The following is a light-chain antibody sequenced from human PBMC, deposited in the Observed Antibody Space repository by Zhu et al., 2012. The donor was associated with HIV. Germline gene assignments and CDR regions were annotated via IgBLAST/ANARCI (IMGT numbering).Light chain of an antibody. V-gene: IGKV1-8*01. CDR3: QQYYTYPYT. J-gene: IGKJ2*01. Sequence: AIRMTQSPSSLSASTGDRVTITCRASQGISSYLAWYQQKPGKAPKLLIYAASTLQSGVPSTFSGSGFGTEFTLTISCLQSEDFATYYCQQYYTYPYTFGQGTKPGDQT. CDR2: AAS. CDR1: QGISSY.